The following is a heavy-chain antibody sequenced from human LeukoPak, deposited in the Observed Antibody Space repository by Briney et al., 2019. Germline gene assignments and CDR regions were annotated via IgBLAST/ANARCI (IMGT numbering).Heavy chain of an antibody. D-gene: IGHD5-12*01. V-gene: IGHV1-2*02. Sequence: ASVKVSCKASGYTFTGYYMHWVRQAPGQGLEWMGWINPNSGGTNYAQKFQDRVTMTRDTSISTAYMELSRLSSDDTAVCYCARYDSGYDYRGIDYWGQGTLVTVSS. J-gene: IGHJ4*02. CDR3: ARYDSGYDYRGIDY. CDR1: GYTFTGYY. CDR2: INPNSGGT.